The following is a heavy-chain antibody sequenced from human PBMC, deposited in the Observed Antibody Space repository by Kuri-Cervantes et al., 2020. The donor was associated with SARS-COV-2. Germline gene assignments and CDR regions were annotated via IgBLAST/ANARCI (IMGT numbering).Heavy chain of an antibody. CDR2: IYYSGST. V-gene: IGHV4-39*01. Sequence: SETLSLTCTVSGGSISSSSYYWGWIRQSPGKGLEWIGSIYYSGSTYYNPSLKSRVTISVDTSKNQFSLKLSSVTAADTAVYYCASPNLDYYMDVWGKGTTVTVSS. CDR3: ASPNLDYYMDV. CDR1: GGSISSSSYY. J-gene: IGHJ6*03.